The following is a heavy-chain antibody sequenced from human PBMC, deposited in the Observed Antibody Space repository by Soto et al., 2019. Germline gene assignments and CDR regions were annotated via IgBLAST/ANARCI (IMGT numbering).Heavy chain of an antibody. J-gene: IGHJ3*02. CDR2: IYPIDSET. CDR3: AIRHGDYRGDAFDI. V-gene: IGHV5-51*01. Sequence: GESLKISCKASGYRFASSWIGWVRQMPGKGLEWMAIIYPIDSETKYSPSFQGQVTISADTSVSTAYLQWSSLKASDSAMYYCAIRHGDYRGDAFDIWGQGKMVTVSS. CDR1: GYRFASSW. D-gene: IGHD4-17*01.